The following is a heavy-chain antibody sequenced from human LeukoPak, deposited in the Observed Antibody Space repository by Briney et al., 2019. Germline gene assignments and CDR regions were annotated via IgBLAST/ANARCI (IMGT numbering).Heavy chain of an antibody. J-gene: IGHJ6*03. D-gene: IGHD2-15*01. V-gene: IGHV3-33*01. CDR2: IWYDGSNK. CDR1: GFTFSSYG. Sequence: PGGSLRLSCAASGFTFSSYGMHWVRQAPGKGLEWVAVIWYDGSNKYYADSVKGRFTISRDNSKNTLYLQMNSLRAEDTAVYCCARPATDYYYYMDVWGKGTTVTVSS. CDR3: ARPATDYYYYMDV.